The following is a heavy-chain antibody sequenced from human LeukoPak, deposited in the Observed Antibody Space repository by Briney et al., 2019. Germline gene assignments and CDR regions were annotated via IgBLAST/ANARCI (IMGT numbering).Heavy chain of an antibody. D-gene: IGHD6-19*01. Sequence: GGSLRLSCAASGFTFSKYWMLWVRQAPGKGLESVSRIDTDGTVTTYADSVKGRFTVSRDNADNTMFLQMDSVRDEDTAVYYCATKQWLAPPPDSWGQGTPVTVSS. CDR2: IDTDGTVT. CDR1: GFTFSKYW. V-gene: IGHV3-74*01. J-gene: IGHJ4*02. CDR3: ATKQWLAPPPDS.